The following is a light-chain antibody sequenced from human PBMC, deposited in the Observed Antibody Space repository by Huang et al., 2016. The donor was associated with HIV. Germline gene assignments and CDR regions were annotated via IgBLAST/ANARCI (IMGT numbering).Light chain of an antibody. J-gene: IGKJ1*01. CDR1: QGSRID. CDR2: AAS. Sequence: AIQMTQSPSSLSASVGDRVTITCRASQGSRIDLGWYQQKPGKAPKLLIYAASSLQSGVPSRFSGSGSGTDFTLTISSLQPEDFATYYCLQIYNYPWTFGQGTKVEIK. V-gene: IGKV1-6*02. CDR3: LQIYNYPWT.